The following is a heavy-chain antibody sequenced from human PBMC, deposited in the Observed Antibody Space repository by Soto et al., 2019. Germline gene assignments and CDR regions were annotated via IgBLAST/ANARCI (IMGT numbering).Heavy chain of an antibody. J-gene: IGHJ4*02. D-gene: IGHD5-12*01. CDR3: ATTFFSGYDY. CDR2: IWYDGSNK. CDR1: VFTFSSYV. Sequence: LXLSCAASVFTFSSYVMHWVRQAPGKGLEWVAVIWYDGSNKYYADSVKGRFTISRDNSKNTLYLQMNSLRVEDTAVYYCATTFFSGYDYWGQGTLVTVSS. V-gene: IGHV3-33*01.